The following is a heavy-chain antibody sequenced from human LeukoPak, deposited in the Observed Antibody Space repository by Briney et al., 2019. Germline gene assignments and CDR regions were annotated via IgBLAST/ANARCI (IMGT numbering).Heavy chain of an antibody. CDR3: ARDSIVRGVRDYYYMDV. J-gene: IGHJ6*03. V-gene: IGHV4-39*07. CDR2: IYYSGST. D-gene: IGHD3-10*01. Sequence: SETLSLTCTVSGGSISSSSYYWGWIRQPPGKGLEWIGSIYYSGSTYYNPSLKSRVTISVDTSKNQFSLKLSSVTAADTAVYYCARDSIVRGVRDYYYMDVWGKGTTVTISS. CDR1: GGSISSSSYY.